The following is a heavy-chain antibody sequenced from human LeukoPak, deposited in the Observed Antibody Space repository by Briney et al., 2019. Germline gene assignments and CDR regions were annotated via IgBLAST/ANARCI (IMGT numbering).Heavy chain of an antibody. CDR3: AKGYYGSGTYAWFDP. D-gene: IGHD3-10*01. CDR2: ISAYNGNT. CDR1: GYTVTSYV. J-gene: IGHJ5*02. Sequence: ASEKVSYKASGYTVTSYVIIWVRQPPGQGLEGMGWISAYNGNTNYAQKLQGRLTTTTDTSTSTAYTELRSLRSDETAVYYCAKGYYGSGTYAWFDPWGQGTLVTVSS. V-gene: IGHV1-18*01.